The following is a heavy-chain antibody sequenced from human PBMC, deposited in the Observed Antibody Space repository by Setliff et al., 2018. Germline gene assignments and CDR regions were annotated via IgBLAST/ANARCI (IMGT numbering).Heavy chain of an antibody. V-gene: IGHV3-48*03. CDR1: GFTFRSYE. CDR3: ASHEPWLWNAFDI. Sequence: GGSLRLSCAASGFTFRSYEMNWVRQAPGKGLEWISYITTSGSTIYYADSVKGRFTISRDNAKNSLYLQMNSLRAEDTAVYYCASHEPWLWNAFDIWGQGTVVTVSS. D-gene: IGHD6-19*01. J-gene: IGHJ3*02. CDR2: ITTSGSTI.